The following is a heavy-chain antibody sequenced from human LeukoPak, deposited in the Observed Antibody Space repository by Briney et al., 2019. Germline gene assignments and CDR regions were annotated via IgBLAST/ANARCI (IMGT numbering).Heavy chain of an antibody. D-gene: IGHD3-22*01. CDR3: ARLRDYYDSSGYYLDRGAFDI. Sequence: SETLSLTCTVSGGSISSYYWSWIRQPPGKGLEWIGYIYYSGSTNYNPSLKSRVTISVDTSKNQFSLKLSSVTAADTAVYYCARLRDYYDSSGYYLDRGAFDIWGQGTMVTVSS. CDR2: IYYSGST. V-gene: IGHV4-59*01. J-gene: IGHJ3*02. CDR1: GGSISSYY.